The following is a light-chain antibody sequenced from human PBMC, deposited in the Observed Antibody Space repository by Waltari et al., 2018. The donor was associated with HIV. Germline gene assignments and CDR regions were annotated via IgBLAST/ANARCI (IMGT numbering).Light chain of an antibody. Sequence: EIVLTQSPATLSLSPGGSATLSCRASQTVGSHLAWYQHKPGQAPSLLIYDASNRATGIPARFSGSGSGTEFTLTISSLEPEDFADYYCQQRSNWLTFGGGTKVEIK. V-gene: IGKV3-11*01. CDR3: QQRSNWLT. CDR1: QTVGSH. CDR2: DAS. J-gene: IGKJ4*01.